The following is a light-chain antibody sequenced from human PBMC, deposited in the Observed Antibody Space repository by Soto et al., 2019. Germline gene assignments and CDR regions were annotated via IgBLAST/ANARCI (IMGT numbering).Light chain of an antibody. CDR3: QQYNDWPPWT. Sequence: EIVRTQSPATLSVSPGERATLSCRASQSVSSNLAWYQQKPGQAPRLLIYGASTRATGIPARFSGSGSGTEFTLPISSLQSEDLAVYCCQQYNDWPPWTFGQGTKVEI. CDR2: GAS. J-gene: IGKJ1*01. V-gene: IGKV3-15*01. CDR1: QSVSSN.